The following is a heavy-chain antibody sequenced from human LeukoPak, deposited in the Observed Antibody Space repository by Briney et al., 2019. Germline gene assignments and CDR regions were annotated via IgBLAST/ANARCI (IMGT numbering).Heavy chain of an antibody. CDR2: MNPNNSDI. D-gene: IGHD1-14*01. J-gene: IGHJ4*02. CDR1: GYTFTIYH. Sequence: EASVKVSCKASGYTFTIYHINWVRQATGQGLEWVGWMNPNNSDIGYAQKFQGRVTMTRNTSIGTAYMELSSLRSEDTAIYYCVRVPPGTTIYAYWGQGTLVTVSS. CDR3: VRVPPGTTIYAY. V-gene: IGHV1-8*01.